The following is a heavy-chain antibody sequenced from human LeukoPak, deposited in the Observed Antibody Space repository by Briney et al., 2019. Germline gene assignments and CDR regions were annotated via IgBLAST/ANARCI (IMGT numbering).Heavy chain of an antibody. CDR1: GFTFSDYY. J-gene: IGHJ4*02. V-gene: IGHV3-11*01. D-gene: IGHD5-24*01. Sequence: GGSLRLSCAASGFTFSDYYMSWIRQAPGKGLEWVSYISSSGSTIYYADSVKGRFTISRDNSRNTMYLQMDSLRDDDTGVYFCARTPSRDGYSHIDFWGQGALVTVSS. CDR2: ISSSGSTI. CDR3: ARTPSRDGYSHIDF.